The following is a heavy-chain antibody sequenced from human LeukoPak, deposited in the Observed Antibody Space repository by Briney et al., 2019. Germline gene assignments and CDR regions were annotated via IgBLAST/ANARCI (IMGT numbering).Heavy chain of an antibody. J-gene: IGHJ5*02. Sequence: GGSLRLSCAASGFTFSSYGMHWVRQAPGKGLEWVAVIWYDGSNKYYADSVKGRFTISRDDAKNSLYLQMNSLRAEDTAVYYCAKVPRQHDNWFDPWGQGTLVTVSS. D-gene: IGHD6-13*01. CDR3: AKVPRQHDNWFDP. CDR2: IWYDGSNK. CDR1: GFTFSSYG. V-gene: IGHV3-33*06.